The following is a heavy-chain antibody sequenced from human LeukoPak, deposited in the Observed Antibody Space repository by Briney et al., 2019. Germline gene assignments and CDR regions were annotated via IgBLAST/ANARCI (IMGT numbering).Heavy chain of an antibody. Sequence: PSETLSLTCTVLDTALSGGSYSWCGIRQPPGKGLEWIGSIYDSGSTSYNPSLKSRTTMSVDTSKNQFSLTVTSVTAAATAVYYCARQRGGYDPRDYWGQGTLVSVSS. CDR2: IYDSGST. CDR3: ARQRGGYDPRDY. V-gene: IGHV4-39*01. J-gene: IGHJ4*02. D-gene: IGHD5-12*01. CDR1: DTALSGGSYS.